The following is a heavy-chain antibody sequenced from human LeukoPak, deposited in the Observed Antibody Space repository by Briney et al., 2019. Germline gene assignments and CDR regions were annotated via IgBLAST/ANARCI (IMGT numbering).Heavy chain of an antibody. CDR1: GYTFTSYA. Sequence: SVKVSCKASGYTFTSYAISWVRQAPGQGLEWMGGIIPIFGTANYAQKFQGRVTITADESTSTAYMELSSLRSEDTAVYYCAREGYYDSSHYFDYWGQGTLVTVSS. D-gene: IGHD3-22*01. J-gene: IGHJ4*02. V-gene: IGHV1-69*13. CDR3: AREGYYDSSHYFDY. CDR2: IIPIFGTA.